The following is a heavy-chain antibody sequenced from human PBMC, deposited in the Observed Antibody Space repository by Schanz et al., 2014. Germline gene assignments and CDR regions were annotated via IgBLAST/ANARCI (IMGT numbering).Heavy chain of an antibody. Sequence: QGQLVQSGAEVKKPGASVKVSCKASGYIFGSHGMTWVRQAPGQGPELMGWINAHTGNTQYAQKFQGRVNMTRDTVTTTVHLELTRLRTDDTAIYYCARVHIATYHYNSPGAFDIWSQGTRVNVSS. V-gene: IGHV1-18*01. CDR1: GYIFGSHG. CDR2: INAHTGNT. D-gene: IGHD3-10*01. CDR3: ARVHIATYHYNSPGAFDI. J-gene: IGHJ3*02.